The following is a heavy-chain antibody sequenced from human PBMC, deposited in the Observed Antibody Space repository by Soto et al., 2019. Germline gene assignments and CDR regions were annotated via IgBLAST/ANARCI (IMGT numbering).Heavy chain of an antibody. CDR3: AREGEYCSGGSCTYFNY. V-gene: IGHV3-30-3*01. D-gene: IGHD2-15*01. Sequence: QVQLVESGGGVVQPGTSLGLSCLGSGFTFSSYSMYWVRQAPGKGLEWVAYISHHGSNQYYADSVKGRFTTSRDNSQNTLYLQMNSLTTEDTAVYYCAREGEYCSGGSCTYFNYWGQGTLVTVSS. J-gene: IGHJ4*02. CDR1: GFTFSSYS. CDR2: ISHHGSNQ.